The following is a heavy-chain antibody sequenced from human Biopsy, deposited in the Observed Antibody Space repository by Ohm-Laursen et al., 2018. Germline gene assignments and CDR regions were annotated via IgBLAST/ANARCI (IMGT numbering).Heavy chain of an antibody. CDR3: TRAGGGKIYGL. Sequence: SETLSLTCTVSGVSINTGGYYWTWIRQHPGTGLEWIGSIRYSGNTLYNPSLKSQLTISVDTSRNQFSLKLTSVTAADTALYYCTRAGGGKIYGLWGQGTLVNVSS. CDR2: IRYSGNT. CDR1: GVSINTGGYY. V-gene: IGHV4-31*01. J-gene: IGHJ4*02. D-gene: IGHD3-16*01.